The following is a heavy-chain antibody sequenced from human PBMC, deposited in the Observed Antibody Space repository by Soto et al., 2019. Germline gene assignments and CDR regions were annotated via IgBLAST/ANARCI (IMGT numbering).Heavy chain of an antibody. Sequence: ASVKVSCKASGYMFTKSAMHWVRQAPGQRLEWMGWISGDSGNTKYSPKFQDGVTITMDTSASTAYMELSSLRSEDTALYYCARDGVAAGIFNFDYWGQGTLVTVSS. CDR2: ISGDSGNT. CDR1: GYMFTKSA. D-gene: IGHD3-3*02. J-gene: IGHJ4*03. V-gene: IGHV1-3*01. CDR3: ARDGVAAGIFNFDY.